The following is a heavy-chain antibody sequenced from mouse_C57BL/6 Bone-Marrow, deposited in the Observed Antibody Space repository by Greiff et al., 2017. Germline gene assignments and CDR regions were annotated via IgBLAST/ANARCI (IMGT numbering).Heavy chain of an antibody. D-gene: IGHD2-4*01. CDR1: GYTFTDYY. V-gene: IGHV1-19*01. Sequence: EVQLQQSGPVLVKPGASVKMSCKASGYTFTDYYMNWVKQSHGKSLEWIGVINPYNGGTSYNQKFKGKATLTVDKSSSTAYMELNSLTSEDSAVYYCARKDSGGYDYGTWFAYWGQGTLVTVSA. CDR2: INPYNGGT. J-gene: IGHJ3*01. CDR3: ARKDSGGYDYGTWFAY.